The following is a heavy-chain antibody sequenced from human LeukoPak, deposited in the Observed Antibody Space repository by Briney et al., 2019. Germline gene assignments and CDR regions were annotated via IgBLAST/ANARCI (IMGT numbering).Heavy chain of an antibody. D-gene: IGHD3-3*01. J-gene: IGHJ4*02. CDR2: MNPDSGDT. CDR1: GYTFTSYE. CDR3: ARVAIFGVVTHFDY. V-gene: IGHV1-8*01. Sequence: ASVKVSCKASGYTFTSYEINWVRQATGHGLEWMGWMNPDSGDTAYAQKFQGRIIMTRSTSITTAYMELRSLRSDDTAVYYCARVAIFGVVTHFDYWGQGTLVTVSS.